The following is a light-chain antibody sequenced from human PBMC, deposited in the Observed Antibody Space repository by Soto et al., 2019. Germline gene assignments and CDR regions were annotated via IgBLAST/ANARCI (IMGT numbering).Light chain of an antibody. J-gene: IGLJ2*01. V-gene: IGLV2-14*01. CDR2: DVS. CDR3: NSYTSSSTVL. CDR1: SSDVGGYNY. Sequence: QSALTQPASVSGSPGQSITISCTGTSSDVGGYNYVSWYQQHPGKAPKLIIYDVSNRPSGVSNRFSGSKSGNTASLTISGLQAEDEADYYCNSYTSSSTVLFGGGTKVTVL.